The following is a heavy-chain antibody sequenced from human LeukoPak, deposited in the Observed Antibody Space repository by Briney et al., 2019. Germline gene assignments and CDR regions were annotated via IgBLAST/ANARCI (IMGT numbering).Heavy chain of an antibody. CDR2: INPNSGGT. CDR1: GYTFTGYY. V-gene: IGHV1-2*02. Sequence: ASVKVSCKASGYTFTGYYMRWVRQAPGQGLEWMGWINPNSGGTNYAQKFQGRVTMTRDTSISTAYMELSRLRSDDTAVYYCASSPYYYDSSGYYSYVNNWFDPWGQGTLVTVSS. CDR3: ASSPYYYDSSGYYSYVNNWFDP. D-gene: IGHD3-22*01. J-gene: IGHJ5*02.